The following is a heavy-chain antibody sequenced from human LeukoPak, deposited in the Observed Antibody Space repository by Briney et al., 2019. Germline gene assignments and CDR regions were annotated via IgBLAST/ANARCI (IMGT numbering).Heavy chain of an antibody. CDR3: AGRAFPRSYY. D-gene: IGHD3-3*02. J-gene: IGHJ4*02. V-gene: IGHV4-34*01. CDR2: INHSGTT. CDR1: GGSFSGYY. Sequence: PSETLSLTCAVYGGSFSGYYWSWIRQPPGKGLEWIGEINHSGTTNYNPSLKSRVTISVDTSKNQFSLKLSSVTAADTAVYYCAGRAFPRSYYWGQGTLVTDSS.